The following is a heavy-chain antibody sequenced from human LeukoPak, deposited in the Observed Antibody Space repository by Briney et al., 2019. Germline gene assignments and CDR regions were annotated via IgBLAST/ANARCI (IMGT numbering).Heavy chain of an antibody. CDR1: GFTFSSYD. J-gene: IGHJ3*02. Sequence: GGSLRPSCAASGFTFSSYDMHWVRQATGKGLEWVSAIGTAGDTYYPGSVKGRFTISRENAKNSLYLQMNSLRAGDTAVYYCARFYSSSSGGNDAFDIWGQGTMVTVSS. CDR3: ARFYSSSSGGNDAFDI. CDR2: IGTAGDT. D-gene: IGHD6-6*01. V-gene: IGHV3-13*01.